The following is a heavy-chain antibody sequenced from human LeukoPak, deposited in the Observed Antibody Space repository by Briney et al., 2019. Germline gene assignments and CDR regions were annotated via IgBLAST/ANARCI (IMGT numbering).Heavy chain of an antibody. Sequence: GASVKVSCKASGYTFTSYYMHWVRQAPGQGLEWMGIINPSGGSTSYAQKFQGRVTMTRDMSTSTVYMELSSLRSEDTAVYYCARAGELRLWFDPWGQGTLVTVSS. J-gene: IGHJ5*02. CDR3: ARAGELRLWFDP. D-gene: IGHD1-26*01. CDR2: INPSGGST. V-gene: IGHV1-46*01. CDR1: GYTFTSYY.